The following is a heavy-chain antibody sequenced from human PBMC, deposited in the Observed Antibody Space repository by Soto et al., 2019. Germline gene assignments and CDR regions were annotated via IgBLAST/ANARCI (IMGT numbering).Heavy chain of an antibody. CDR3: ARDLISIEAAGQNYYYYYAMDV. CDR2: ISSSSSYI. V-gene: IGHV3-21*01. CDR1: GFTFSSYS. J-gene: IGHJ6*02. Sequence: GGSLSLSCAASGFTFSSYSMNWVRQAPGKGLEWVSSISSSSSYIYYADSVKGRFTISRDNAKNSLYLQMNSLRAEDTAVYYCARDLISIEAAGQNYYYYYAMDVWGQGTTVTVSS. D-gene: IGHD6-13*01.